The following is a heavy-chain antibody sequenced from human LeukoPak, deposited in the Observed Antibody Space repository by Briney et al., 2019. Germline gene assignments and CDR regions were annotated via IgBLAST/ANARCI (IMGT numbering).Heavy chain of an antibody. D-gene: IGHD6-13*01. Sequence: ASVKVSCKASGYTFTTYAIHWVRQAPGQRLEWMGWINAGNGNTKYSQKFQGRVTITRDTSASTAYMELSSLRSEDTAVYYCARASTLAAAATSLDYWDQGTLVTVSS. CDR3: ARASTLAAAATSLDY. V-gene: IGHV1-3*01. CDR1: GYTFTTYA. CDR2: INAGNGNT. J-gene: IGHJ4*02.